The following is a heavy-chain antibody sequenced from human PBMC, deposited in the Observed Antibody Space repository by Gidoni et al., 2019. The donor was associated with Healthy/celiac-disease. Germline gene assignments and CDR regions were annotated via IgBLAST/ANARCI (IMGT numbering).Heavy chain of an antibody. CDR2: INPNSGGT. D-gene: IGHD3-22*01. V-gene: IGHV1-2*02. J-gene: IGHJ6*02. Sequence: QVQLVQSGAEVKKPGASVKVSCKASGYTFTGYYMHWVRQAPGQGLEWMGWINPNSGGTNYAQKFQGRVTMTRDTSISTAYMELSRLRSDDTAVYYCAREHITMIVVVITQAYGMDVWGQGTTVTVSS. CDR3: AREHITMIVVVITQAYGMDV. CDR1: GYTFTGYY.